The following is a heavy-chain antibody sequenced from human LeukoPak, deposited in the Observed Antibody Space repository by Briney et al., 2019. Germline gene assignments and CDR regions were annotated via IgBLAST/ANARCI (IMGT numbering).Heavy chain of an antibody. J-gene: IGHJ4*02. Sequence: SVKVSCKASGGTFSSYAISWVRQAPGQGLEWMGRIIPIFGIANYAQKFQGRVTIIADKSTSTAYMELSSLRSEDTAVYYCARGESEGGWYVGSHFDYWGQGTLVTVSS. CDR3: ARGESEGGWYVGSHFDY. V-gene: IGHV1-69*04. D-gene: IGHD6-19*01. CDR2: IIPIFGIA. CDR1: GGTFSSYA.